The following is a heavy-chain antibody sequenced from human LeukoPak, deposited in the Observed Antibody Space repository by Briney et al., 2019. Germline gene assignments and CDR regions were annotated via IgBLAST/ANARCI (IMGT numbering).Heavy chain of an antibody. CDR3: ARCSSSSVDFDY. CDR2: INHSGST. D-gene: IGHD6-6*01. Sequence: SETLSLTCAVYGGSFSGYYWSWIRQPPGKGLEWIGEINHSGSTNYNPSLKSRVTISVDTSKNQFSLKLSSVTAADTAVYYCARCSSSSVDFDYWGQGTLVTVSS. CDR1: GGSFSGYY. V-gene: IGHV4-34*01. J-gene: IGHJ4*02.